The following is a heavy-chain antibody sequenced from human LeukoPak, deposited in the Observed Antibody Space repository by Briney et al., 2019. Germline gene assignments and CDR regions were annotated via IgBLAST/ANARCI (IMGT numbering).Heavy chain of an antibody. D-gene: IGHD1-26*01. V-gene: IGHV4-59*08. J-gene: IGHJ4*02. CDR1: GGSISSYY. Sequence: SETLSLTCTVSGGSISSYYWSWIRQPPGKGLEWIGYIYYSGSTNYNPSLKSRVTISVDTSKNQFSLKLSSVTAADTAVYYCARFWWELLPPDYWGQGTLVTVSS. CDR3: ARFWWELLPPDY. CDR2: IYYSGST.